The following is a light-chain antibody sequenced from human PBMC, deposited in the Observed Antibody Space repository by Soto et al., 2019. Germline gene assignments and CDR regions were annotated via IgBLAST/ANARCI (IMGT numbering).Light chain of an antibody. V-gene: IGKV3-11*01. CDR2: DAS. CDR1: QSVSSY. Sequence: EIVLTQSPATLSLSPGERATLSCRASQSVSSYLAWYQQKPGQAPMLLIYDASNRATGIPARFSGSGSGTDFTLTISSLEPEDFAVYYCQQRSNWPFFGGGTKVDIK. CDR3: QQRSNWPF. J-gene: IGKJ4*01.